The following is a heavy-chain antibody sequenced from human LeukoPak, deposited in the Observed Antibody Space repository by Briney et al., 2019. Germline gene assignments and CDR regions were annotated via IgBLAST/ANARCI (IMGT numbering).Heavy chain of an antibody. V-gene: IGHV3-23*01. J-gene: IGHJ3*02. Sequence: GGSLRLSCAASRFTFSSYAMSWVRQAPGKGLEWVSAISGSGGSTYYADSVKGRFTISRDNSKNTLYLQMNSLRAEDTAVYYCAHYRITMIVVVSDAFDIWGQGTMVTVSS. CDR1: RFTFSSYA. CDR2: ISGSGGST. CDR3: AHYRITMIVVVSDAFDI. D-gene: IGHD3-22*01.